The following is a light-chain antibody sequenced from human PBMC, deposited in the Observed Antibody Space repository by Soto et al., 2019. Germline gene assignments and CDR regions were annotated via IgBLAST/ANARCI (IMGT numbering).Light chain of an antibody. CDR1: SSNIGAGYD. CDR2: GNS. J-gene: IGLJ7*01. V-gene: IGLV1-40*01. CDR3: QSYDSSLSAV. Sequence: QSVLTQPPSVSGAPGQRVTISCTGSSSNIGAGYDVHWYQQLPGTAPKLLIYGNSNRPSGVPDRFSGSKSGTSASLAITGLQAEDEADYYCQSYDSSLSAVFGGGTQL.